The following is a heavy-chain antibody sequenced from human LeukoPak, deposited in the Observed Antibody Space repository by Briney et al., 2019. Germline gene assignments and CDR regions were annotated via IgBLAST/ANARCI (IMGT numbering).Heavy chain of an antibody. CDR2: IYYSGST. V-gene: IGHV4-31*03. J-gene: IGHJ4*02. Sequence: SETLSLTCTVSGGSISSSSYYWGWIRQHPGEGLELIGYIYYSGSTYYNSSLRSRVTISVDTSKNQFSLKLSSMTAADTAVYYCARRYYDNSGYRFYFDSWGQGTLVTVSP. CDR3: ARRYYDNSGYRFYFDS. CDR1: GGSISSSSYY. D-gene: IGHD3-22*01.